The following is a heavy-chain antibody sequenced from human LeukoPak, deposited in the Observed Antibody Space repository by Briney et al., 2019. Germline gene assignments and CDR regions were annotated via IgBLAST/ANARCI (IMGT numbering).Heavy chain of an antibody. D-gene: IGHD6-13*01. Sequence: GGSLRLSCAASGFTFSSYGMSWVRQAPGKGLEWVSAISGSGGSTYYADSVKGRFTISRDNSKNTLYLQMNSLRAEDTAVYYCAKTQGQQLAVDYWGQGTLVTVSS. V-gene: IGHV3-23*01. CDR3: AKTQGQQLAVDY. J-gene: IGHJ4*02. CDR2: ISGSGGST. CDR1: GFTFSSYG.